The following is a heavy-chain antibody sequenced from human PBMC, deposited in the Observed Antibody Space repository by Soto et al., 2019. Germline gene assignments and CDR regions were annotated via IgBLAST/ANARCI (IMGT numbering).Heavy chain of an antibody. V-gene: IGHV3-21*01. CDR3: ARGIEWLVGGMDV. CDR1: GFTFTSNT. J-gene: IGHJ6*02. Sequence: EVQLVESGGGLVKPGGSLRLSCAASGFTFTSNTMNWVRQAPGKGLEWVSSISSSSSYIYYADSVKGRFTISRDNAKNSLYLQMNSLRAEDTAVYYCARGIEWLVGGMDVWGQGTTVTVSS. D-gene: IGHD3-3*01. CDR2: ISSSSSYI.